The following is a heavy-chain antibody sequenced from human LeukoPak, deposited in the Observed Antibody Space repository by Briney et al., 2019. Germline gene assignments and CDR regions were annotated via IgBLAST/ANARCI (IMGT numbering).Heavy chain of an antibody. CDR3: ARDSSQSIAARPTLWDYYYYYMDV. CDR2: INPYNGNT. CDR1: YYTFRNYG. D-gene: IGHD6-6*01. Sequence: EASVKVSCKASYYTFRNYGISWVRQAPGQGLEWMGWINPYNGNTNYAQKLQGRVTMTTDTSTSTAYMELRSLRSDDTAVYYCARDSSQSIAARPTLWDYYYYYMDVWGKGTTVTVSS. J-gene: IGHJ6*03. V-gene: IGHV1-18*01.